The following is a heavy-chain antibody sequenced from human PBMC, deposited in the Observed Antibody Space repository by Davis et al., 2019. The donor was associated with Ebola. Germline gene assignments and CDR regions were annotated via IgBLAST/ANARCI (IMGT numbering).Heavy chain of an antibody. CDR3: ATPSIAARGLPDY. D-gene: IGHD6-6*01. CDR2: ISWNSGSI. Sequence: SLKISCAASGFTFNDYAMHWVRQAPGKGLEWVSGISWNSGSIGYADSVKGRFTISRDNAKNSLYLQMNSLRDEDTAVYYCATPSIAARGLPDYWGQGTLVTVSS. CDR1: GFTFNDYA. J-gene: IGHJ4*02. V-gene: IGHV3-9*01.